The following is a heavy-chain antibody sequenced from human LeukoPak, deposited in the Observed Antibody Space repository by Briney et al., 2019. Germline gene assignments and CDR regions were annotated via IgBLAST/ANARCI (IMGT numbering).Heavy chain of an antibody. CDR2: ISSSGDTI. Sequence: GGSLRLSCAASGFPFSDYYMSWIRQAPGKGLEWVSYISSSGDTIYYADSVKGRFTISIDNSKNTLYLKMNSLRAEDTAVYYCARGPDYGDYYFDYWGQGTLVTVSS. CDR3: ARGPDYGDYYFDY. J-gene: IGHJ4*02. CDR1: GFPFSDYY. V-gene: IGHV3-11*01. D-gene: IGHD4-17*01.